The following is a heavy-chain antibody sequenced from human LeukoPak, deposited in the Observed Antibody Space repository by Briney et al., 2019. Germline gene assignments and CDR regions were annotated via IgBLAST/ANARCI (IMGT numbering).Heavy chain of an antibody. Sequence: KPSETLSLTCAVYGGSFSGYYWSWIRQPPGKGLGWIGEINHSGSTNYNPSLKSRVTISVDTSKNQFSLKLSSVTAADMAVYYCARGMYSSSWYSFDYWGQGTLVTVSS. V-gene: IGHV4-34*01. CDR2: INHSGST. CDR3: ARGMYSSSWYSFDY. J-gene: IGHJ4*02. CDR1: GGSFSGYY. D-gene: IGHD6-13*01.